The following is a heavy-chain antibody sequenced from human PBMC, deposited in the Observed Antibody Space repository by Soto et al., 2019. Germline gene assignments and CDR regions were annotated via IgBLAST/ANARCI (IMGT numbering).Heavy chain of an antibody. CDR1: GYTFTSYG. V-gene: IGHV1-3*01. Sequence: GASVKVSCKASGYTFTSYGISWVRQAPGQRLEWMGWINAGNGNTKYSQKFQGRVTITRDTSASTAYMELSSLRSEDTAVYYCARVNKYSSSWYYFDYWGQGTLVTVSS. CDR3: ARVNKYSSSWYYFDY. J-gene: IGHJ4*02. D-gene: IGHD6-6*01. CDR2: INAGNGNT.